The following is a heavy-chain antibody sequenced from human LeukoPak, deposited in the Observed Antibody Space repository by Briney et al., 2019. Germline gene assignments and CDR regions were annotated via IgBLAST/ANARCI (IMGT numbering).Heavy chain of an antibody. CDR1: GFTFSSYG. V-gene: IGHV3-33*06. J-gene: IGHJ4*02. Sequence: PGGSLRLSCAASGFTFSSYGMHWVRQAPGKGLEWVAVIWYDGSNKYYADSVKGRFTISRDNSKNTLYLQMNSLRAEDTAVYYCAKDHKDSGSILGYWGQGTLVTVSS. CDR3: AKDHKDSGSILGY. CDR2: IWYDGSNK. D-gene: IGHD6-6*01.